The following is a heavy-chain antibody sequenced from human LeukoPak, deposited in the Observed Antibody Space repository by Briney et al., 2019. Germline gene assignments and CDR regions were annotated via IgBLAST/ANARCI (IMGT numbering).Heavy chain of an antibody. CDR3: AIFHAGSMD. D-gene: IGHD3-10*01. CDR2: IDQSGAT. CDR1: GRSFSDFS. J-gene: IGHJ4*02. V-gene: IGHV4-34*01. Sequence: PSETLSLTCTVYGRSFSDFSWKWLRQPPGKGPEWIGEIDQSGATKYNVLLKSQVTISVDKSQDQLSLRLHSVTAADTAVYYCAIFHAGSMDWGRGTLVSVSS.